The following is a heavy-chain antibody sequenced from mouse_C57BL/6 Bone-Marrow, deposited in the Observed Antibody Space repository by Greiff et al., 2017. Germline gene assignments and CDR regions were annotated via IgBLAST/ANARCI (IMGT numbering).Heavy chain of an antibody. J-gene: IGHJ3*01. CDR2: ISSGGSYT. V-gene: IGHV5-6*02. D-gene: IGHD4-1*01. CDR1: GFTFSSYG. Sequence: EVKLVESGGDLVKPGGSLKLSCAASGFTFSSYGMSWVRQTPDRRLEWVATISSGGSYTYYPDSVKGRFTISRDNAKNTLYLQMSSLKSEDTAMYYSARRDWDAFAYWGQGTLVTVSA. CDR3: ARRDWDAFAY.